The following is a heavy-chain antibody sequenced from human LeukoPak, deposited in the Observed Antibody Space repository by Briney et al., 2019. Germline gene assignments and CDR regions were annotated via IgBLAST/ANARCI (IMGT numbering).Heavy chain of an antibody. CDR3: ARDGYYYDSSGYYSINGMDV. V-gene: IGHV3-21*01. D-gene: IGHD3-22*01. J-gene: IGHJ6*02. CDR1: GFTFSSYS. Sequence: GGSLRLSCAASGFTFSSYSMNWVRQAPGKGLEWVSSISSSSSYIYYADSVKGRFTISRDNAKNLLYLQMNSLRAEDTAVYYCARDGYYYDSSGYYSINGMDVWGQGTTVTVSS. CDR2: ISSSSSYI.